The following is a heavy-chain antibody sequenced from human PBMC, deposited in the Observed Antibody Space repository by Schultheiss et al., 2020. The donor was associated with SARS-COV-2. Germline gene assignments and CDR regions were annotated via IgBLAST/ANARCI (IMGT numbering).Heavy chain of an antibody. CDR3: ARDGVVTPNWFDP. D-gene: IGHD2-21*02. CDR2: IYHSGST. CDR1: GGSFSGYY. Sequence: SETLSLTCAVYGGSFSGYYWSWIRQPPGKGLEWIGNIYHSGSTNYNPSLKSRVTISVDTSKNQFSLKLSSVTAADTAVYYCARDGVVTPNWFDPWGQGTLVTVSS. J-gene: IGHJ5*02. V-gene: IGHV4-59*01.